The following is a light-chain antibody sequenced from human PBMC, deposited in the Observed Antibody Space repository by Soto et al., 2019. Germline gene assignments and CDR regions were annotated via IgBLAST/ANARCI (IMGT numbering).Light chain of an antibody. V-gene: IGKV3-11*01. CDR1: QSVSSS. J-gene: IGKJ1*01. Sequence: EIVLTQSPATLSLSPGDRASLSCRASQSVSSSLAWYQQKPGQAPRLLIYDASNRATGIPARISGSGSGTGFTLTISSLEPEDFAVYYCQQRYNWPPTFGQGTKVEIK. CDR3: QQRYNWPPT. CDR2: DAS.